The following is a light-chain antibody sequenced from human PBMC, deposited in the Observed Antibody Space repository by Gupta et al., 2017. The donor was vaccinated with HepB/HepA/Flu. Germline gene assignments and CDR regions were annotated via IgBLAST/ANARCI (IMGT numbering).Light chain of an antibody. CDR2: SDN. Sequence: SVLTQSPSVSGTPGQRVFIACSGSSSSIGSNTVNWYKQLPGTAPKLLIYSDNQRPSGIPDRFSGSKSGTSASLAISGLQSEDEADFYCASWDDSLNALFGGGTKLTVL. CDR3: ASWDDSLNAL. J-gene: IGLJ2*01. V-gene: IGLV1-44*01. CDR1: SSSIGSNT.